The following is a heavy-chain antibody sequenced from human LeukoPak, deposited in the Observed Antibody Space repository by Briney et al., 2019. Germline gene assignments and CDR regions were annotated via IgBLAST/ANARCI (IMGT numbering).Heavy chain of an antibody. V-gene: IGHV1-69*13. Sequence: ASVTVSCKASGYSLTSYFMHWVRQAPGQGLNWMGGISPLLGASKHTQKFQDRVTITADESTSTAYMELSDLRPADTAVYYCATYDVLTGFEYWGQGTLVTVSS. CDR3: ATYDVLTGFEY. D-gene: IGHD3-9*01. CDR2: ISPLLGAS. J-gene: IGHJ4*02. CDR1: GYSLTSYF.